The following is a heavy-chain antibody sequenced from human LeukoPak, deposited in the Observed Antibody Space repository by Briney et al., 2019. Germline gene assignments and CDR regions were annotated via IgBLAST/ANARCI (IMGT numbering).Heavy chain of an antibody. Sequence: SETLSLTCAVYGGSFSGYYWSWIRQPPGKGLEWIGEINHSGSTNYNPSLKSRVTISVDTSKNQFSLKLSSVTAADTAVYYCARWYYYGSGSYSNFDYWGQGTLVPVSS. CDR3: ARWYYYGSGSYSNFDY. CDR1: GGSFSGYY. D-gene: IGHD3-10*01. V-gene: IGHV4-34*01. J-gene: IGHJ4*02. CDR2: INHSGST.